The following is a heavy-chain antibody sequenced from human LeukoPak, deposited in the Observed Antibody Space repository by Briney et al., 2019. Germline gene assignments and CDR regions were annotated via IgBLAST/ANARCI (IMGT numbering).Heavy chain of an antibody. CDR2: ISSSSSTI. V-gene: IGHV3-48*01. J-gene: IGHJ6*02. CDR1: GFTFSSYS. Sequence: PGGSLRLSCAASGFTFSSYSMNWVRQAPGKGLEWVSYISSSSSTIYYADSVKGRFTISRDNAKNSLYLQMNSLRAEDTAVYYCARELYYYGMDVWGQGTTVTVSS. CDR3: ARELYYYGMDV.